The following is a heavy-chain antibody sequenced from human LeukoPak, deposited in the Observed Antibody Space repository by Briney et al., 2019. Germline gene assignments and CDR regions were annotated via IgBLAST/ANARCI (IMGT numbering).Heavy chain of an antibody. V-gene: IGHV3-9*01. CDR1: GFTFDDYA. J-gene: IGHJ4*02. CDR3: AKDIGCSSTSCPQGFDY. D-gene: IGHD2-2*01. Sequence: PGGSLRLSRAASGFTFDDYAMHWVRQAPGKGLEWVSGISWNSGSIGYADSVKGRFTISRDNAKNSLYLQMNSLRAEDTALYYCAKDIGCSSTSCPQGFDYWGLGTLVTVSS. CDR2: ISWNSGSI.